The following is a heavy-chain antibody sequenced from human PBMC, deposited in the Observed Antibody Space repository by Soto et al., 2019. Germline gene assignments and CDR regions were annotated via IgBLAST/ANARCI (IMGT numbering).Heavy chain of an antibody. CDR2: TYYRSKWYN. CDR3: ALSSGWDNWFEP. CDR1: GDSVSSNSAA. D-gene: IGHD6-19*01. J-gene: IGHJ5*02. Sequence: SQTLSLTCAISGDSVSSNSAAWNWIRQSPSRGLEWLGRTYYRSKWYNDYAVSMKSRITINADTSKNQFSLQLNSVTPEDTAVYYCALSSGWDNWFEPWGQGTLVTVSS. V-gene: IGHV6-1*01.